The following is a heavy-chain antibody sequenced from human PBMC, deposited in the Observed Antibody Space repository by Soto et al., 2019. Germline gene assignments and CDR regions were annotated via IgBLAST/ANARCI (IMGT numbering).Heavy chain of an antibody. CDR3: ATSYYNFWSGYYLAYFDY. J-gene: IGHJ4*02. V-gene: IGHV4-34*01. CDR1: GVSFTGYY. D-gene: IGHD3-3*01. CDR2: INHSGST. Sequence: SETLSLTCAVYGVSFTGYYWSWIRQPPGKGLEWIGEINHSGSTNYNPSVKSRVTISVDTYKKQFSLKLSSVTAADTAVYYCATSYYNFWSGYYLAYFDYWGQGTLVTVS.